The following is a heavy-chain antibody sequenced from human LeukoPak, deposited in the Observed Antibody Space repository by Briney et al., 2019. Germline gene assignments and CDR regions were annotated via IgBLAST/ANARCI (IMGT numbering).Heavy chain of an antibody. CDR1: VYSISSGYY. J-gene: IGHJ4*02. V-gene: IGHV4-38-2*01. D-gene: IGHD4-23*01. Sequence: PSETLSLPCAVSVYSISSGYYWSWIRQPPGKGLEWIGSVYHSGSTHYNPSLKTRDTISVDTSKNQFSLKLSSVTAADTAVYYCARQLYGGNSLNDYWGQGTLVTVSS. CDR3: ARQLYGGNSLNDY. CDR2: VYHSGST.